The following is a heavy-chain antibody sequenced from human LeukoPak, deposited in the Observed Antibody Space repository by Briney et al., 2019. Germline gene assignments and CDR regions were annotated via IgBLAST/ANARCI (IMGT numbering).Heavy chain of an antibody. V-gene: IGHV4-61*01. J-gene: IGHJ4*02. CDR3: ASWGSEDFDY. Sequence: SETLSLTCTVSGGSVSSGSYYWSWIRQPPGRGLEWIGYIYYSGSTNYNPSLKSRVTISVDTSKNQFSLKPSSVTAADTAVYYCASWGSEDFDYWGQGTLVTVSS. CDR1: GGSVSSGSYY. CDR2: IYYSGST. D-gene: IGHD7-27*01.